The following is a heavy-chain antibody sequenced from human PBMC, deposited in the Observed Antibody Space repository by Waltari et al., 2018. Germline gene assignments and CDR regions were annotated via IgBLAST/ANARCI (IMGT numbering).Heavy chain of an antibody. V-gene: IGHV1-2*06. J-gene: IGHJ6*02. CDR3: AKEMVHGIYSLYNYYGMDD. CDR1: GYTLTGYY. CDR2: INPNSGGT. Sequence: QVQLVQSGAEAKKPGASVKVSCKASGYTLTGYYMQWVRQAPGQGLEWMGRINPNSGGTNDAKKFEGSVTMPSDTPISTAYMELNELRYDDTAVYYYAKEMVHGIYSLYNYYGMDDWSQGTTVTVSS. D-gene: IGHD3-10*01.